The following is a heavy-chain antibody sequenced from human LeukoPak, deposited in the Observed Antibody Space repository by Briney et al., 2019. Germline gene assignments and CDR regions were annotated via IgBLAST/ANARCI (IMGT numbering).Heavy chain of an antibody. J-gene: IGHJ4*02. CDR1: GYSFTTYW. CDR2: IYPGDPDT. V-gene: IGHV5-51*01. Sequence: GESLKISCKASGYSFTTYWIGWVRQMPGKGLELMGIIYPGDPDTRYGPSFQGQVTISADKSISAAYLQWSSLKASDTAMYYCAIGGLSTGLTFDYWGQGTLVTVSS. D-gene: IGHD3-10*01. CDR3: AIGGLSTGLTFDY.